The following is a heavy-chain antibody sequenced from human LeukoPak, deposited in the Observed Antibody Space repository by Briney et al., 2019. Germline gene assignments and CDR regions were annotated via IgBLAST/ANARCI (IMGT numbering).Heavy chain of an antibody. D-gene: IGHD3-22*01. CDR1: GFTFDDYG. CDR2: INWSGGST. CDR3: ARPAPYDSSSFDY. J-gene: IGHJ4*02. Sequence: PGGSLRLSGAASGFTFDDYGMSWVRQAPGKGLEWVSGINWSGGSTGYTDSVKGRFTISRDNAKNSLYLQMNSLRAEDTALYYCARPAPYDSSSFDYWGQGTLVTVSS. V-gene: IGHV3-20*04.